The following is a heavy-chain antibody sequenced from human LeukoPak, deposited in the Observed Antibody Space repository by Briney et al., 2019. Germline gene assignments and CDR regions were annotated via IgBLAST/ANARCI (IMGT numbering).Heavy chain of an antibody. V-gene: IGHV5-51*01. D-gene: IGHD2-2*01. Sequence: GESLKISCKGSGYSFTSYWIGWVRQMPGKGLEWMGIIYPGDSDTRYSPSFQGQVTISADKSIGTAYLQWSSLKASDTAMYYCARRIVVVPSAHHDAFDIWGQGTMVTVSS. CDR2: IYPGDSDT. CDR3: ARRIVVVPSAHHDAFDI. J-gene: IGHJ3*02. CDR1: GYSFTSYW.